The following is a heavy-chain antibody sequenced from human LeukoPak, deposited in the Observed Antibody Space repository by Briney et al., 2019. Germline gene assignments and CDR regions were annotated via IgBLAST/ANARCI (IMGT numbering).Heavy chain of an antibody. V-gene: IGHV1-58*02. CDR1: GFTFTSSA. Sequence: SVKVSCKASGFTFTSSAMQWVRQARGQRLEWIGWIVVGSGNTNYAQKFQERVTITRDMSTSTAYMELNSLRAEDTAVYYCARTRGYSYGSDYWGQGTLVTVSS. D-gene: IGHD5-18*01. J-gene: IGHJ4*02. CDR2: IVVGSGNT. CDR3: ARTRGYSYGSDY.